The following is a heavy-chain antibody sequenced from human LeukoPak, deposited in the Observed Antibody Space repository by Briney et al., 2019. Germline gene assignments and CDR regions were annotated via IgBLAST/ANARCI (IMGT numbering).Heavy chain of an antibody. CDR1: GFTFSSYA. CDR2: ISYDGSNK. Sequence: GGSLRLSCAASGFTFSSYAMHWVRQAPGKGLEWVAVISYDGSNKYYADSVKGRFTISRDNSKNTLYLQMNSLRAEDTAVYYCARDRRVKGSGTKSVIGFYFDYWGQGTLVTVSS. D-gene: IGHD3-10*01. V-gene: IGHV3-30-3*01. CDR3: ARDRRVKGSGTKSVIGFYFDY. J-gene: IGHJ4*02.